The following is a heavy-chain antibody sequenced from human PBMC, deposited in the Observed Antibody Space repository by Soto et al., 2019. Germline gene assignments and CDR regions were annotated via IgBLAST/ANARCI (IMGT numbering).Heavy chain of an antibody. V-gene: IGHV5-51*01. CDR3: ARSGTGIAARRGNGYYYYYMDV. Sequence: GESLKISCKGSGYSFTSYWIGWVRQMPGKGLEWVGIIYPGDSDTRYSPAFQGQVTISTVNSISTAYLQWSSLKASDTAMYYCARSGTGIAARRGNGYYYYYMDVWGKGTTVTVSS. J-gene: IGHJ6*03. D-gene: IGHD6-6*01. CDR1: GYSFTSYW. CDR2: IYPGDSDT.